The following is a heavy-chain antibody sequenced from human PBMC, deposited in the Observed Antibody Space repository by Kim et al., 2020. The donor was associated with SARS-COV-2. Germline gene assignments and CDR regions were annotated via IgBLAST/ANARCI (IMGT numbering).Heavy chain of an antibody. D-gene: IGHD4-4*01. CDR2: IWYDGSNK. Sequence: GGSLRLSCAASGFTFSSYGMHWVRQAPGKGLEWVAVIWYDGSNKYYADSVKGRFTISRDNSKNTLYLQMNSLRAEDTAVYYCARDGVGDYSPDYWGQGTLVTVSS. CDR1: GFTFSSYG. CDR3: ARDGVGDYSPDY. V-gene: IGHV3-33*08. J-gene: IGHJ4*02.